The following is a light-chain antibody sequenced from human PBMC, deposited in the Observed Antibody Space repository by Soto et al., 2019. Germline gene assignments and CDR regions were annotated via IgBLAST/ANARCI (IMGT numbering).Light chain of an antibody. CDR3: QTWGTGTVV. Sequence: QLVLTQSPSASASLGASVKLTCTLSSEHSSYAIAWHQPQPETGPRYLMKVNSDGSHRKGDGIPDRFSGSSSGAERYLTISSLQSEDETDYYCQTWGTGTVVFGGGTQLTVL. V-gene: IGLV4-69*01. J-gene: IGLJ2*01. CDR1: SEHSSYA. CDR2: VNSDGSH.